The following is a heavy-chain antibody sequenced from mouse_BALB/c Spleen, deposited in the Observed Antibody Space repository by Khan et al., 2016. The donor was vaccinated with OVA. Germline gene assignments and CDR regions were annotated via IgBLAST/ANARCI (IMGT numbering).Heavy chain of an antibody. CDR2: ITPSNGYT. D-gene: IGHD1-1*01. CDR3: ARESEYGRNGYAFDY. J-gene: IGHJ4*01. Sequence: QVQLQQSGADLVKPGASVKMSCKASGYTFTSYWIHWIKQRPGQGLEWIGYITPSNGYTYYNQKFKGKATLTSDTSSSTAYLQLSSLTSEDSAVYSCARESEYGRNGYAFDYWGQGTSVTVSS. CDR1: GYTFTSYW. V-gene: IGHV1-7*01.